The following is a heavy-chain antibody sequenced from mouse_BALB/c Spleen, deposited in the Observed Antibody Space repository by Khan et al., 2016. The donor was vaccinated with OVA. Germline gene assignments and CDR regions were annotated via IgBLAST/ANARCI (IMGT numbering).Heavy chain of an antibody. D-gene: IGHD1-1*01. Sequence: VQLKESGPGLVKPSQPLSLICTVTGYSITTDYAWNWIRQVPGNKLEWMGYISYSGNNKYNPSVLSRISITRYTSKNQFFLQLKSVTSEDTARYYCSRVYGGDFDYWGQGTTGKGSS. CDR3: SRVYGGDFDY. J-gene: IGHJ2*01. CDR1: GYSITTDYA. CDR2: ISYSGNN. V-gene: IGHV3-2*02.